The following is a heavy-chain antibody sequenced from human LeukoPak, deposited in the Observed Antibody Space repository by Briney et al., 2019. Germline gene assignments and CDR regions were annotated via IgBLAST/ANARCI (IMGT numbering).Heavy chain of an antibody. Sequence: GGSLRLSCAASGFTFSSYGMHWVRQAPGKGLEWVAVISYDGSNKYYADSVKGRFTISRDNSKNTLYLQMNSLRAEDMAVYYCAKEIAVTDWFDPWGQGTLVTVSS. CDR3: AKEIAVTDWFDP. V-gene: IGHV3-30*18. D-gene: IGHD4-17*01. J-gene: IGHJ5*02. CDR2: ISYDGSNK. CDR1: GFTFSSYG.